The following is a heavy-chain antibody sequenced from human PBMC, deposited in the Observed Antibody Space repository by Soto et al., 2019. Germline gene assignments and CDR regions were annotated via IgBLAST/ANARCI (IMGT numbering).Heavy chain of an antibody. CDR2: ISGSGDFT. D-gene: IGHD2-15*01. Sequence: GGSLRLSCAASGFTFSSNAMSWVRQAPGKGLEWVSVISGSGDFTFYADSVKGRFTISRDNAKNTLYLQMNSLRAEDMAVYYCVRGGYYYGMDVWGQGTTVTVSS. V-gene: IGHV3-23*01. CDR3: VRGGYYYGMDV. CDR1: GFTFSSNA. J-gene: IGHJ6*02.